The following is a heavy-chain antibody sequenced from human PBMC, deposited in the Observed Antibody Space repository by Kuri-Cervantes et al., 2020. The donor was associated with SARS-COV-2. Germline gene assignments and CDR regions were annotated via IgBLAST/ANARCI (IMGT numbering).Heavy chain of an antibody. CDR2: ISSSRNYI. D-gene: IGHD2-15*01. V-gene: IGHV3-21*01. J-gene: IGHJ3*02. CDR1: GFTFSSYD. Sequence: GESLKISCAASGFTFSSYDMNWVRQAPGKGLEWVSSISSSRNYIYYADSVRGRFTISRDNAKNSLYLRMNSLRAEDTAVYYCARDRINDFDIWGQGTMVTVSS. CDR3: ARDRINDFDI.